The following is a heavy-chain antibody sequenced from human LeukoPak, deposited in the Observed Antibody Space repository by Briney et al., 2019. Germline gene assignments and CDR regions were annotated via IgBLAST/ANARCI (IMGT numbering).Heavy chain of an antibody. D-gene: IGHD4-23*01. CDR2: MNPNSGNT. V-gene: IGHV1-8*03. J-gene: IGHJ6*03. CDR1: GYTFTSYD. CDR3: ARVPSGYSWYYYYMDV. Sequence: ASVKVSCKASGYTFTSYDINWVRQATGQGLEWMGWMNPNSGNTGYAQKFQGRVTITRNTSISTAYMELSSLRSEDTAVYYCARVPSGYSWYYYYMDVWGKGTTVTVSS.